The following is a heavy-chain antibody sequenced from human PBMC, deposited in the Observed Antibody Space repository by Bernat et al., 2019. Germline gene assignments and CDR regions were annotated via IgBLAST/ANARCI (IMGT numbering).Heavy chain of an antibody. CDR3: AKEDPYYYDSSAKLNYYGMDV. V-gene: IGHV3-23*01. D-gene: IGHD3-22*01. J-gene: IGHJ6*02. Sequence: EVQLLESGGGLVQPGGSLRLSCAASGFTFSSYAMSWVRQAPGKGLEWVSAMSGSGVSTYYAGSVKGRFTISRDNSKNTLYLQMNSLRAEDTAVYYCAKEDPYYYDSSAKLNYYGMDVWGQGTTVTVSS. CDR1: GFTFSSYA. CDR2: MSGSGVST.